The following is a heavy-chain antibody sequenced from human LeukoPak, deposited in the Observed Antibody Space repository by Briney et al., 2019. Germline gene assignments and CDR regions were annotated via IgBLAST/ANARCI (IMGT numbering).Heavy chain of an antibody. CDR3: ARMRIYYYYMDV. Sequence: LRLSCAASGFTFDDYAMHWVRQAPGKGLEWIGEINHSGSTNYNPSLKSRVTISVDTSKNQFSLKLSSVTAADTAVYYCARMRIYYYYMDVWGKGTTVTISS. J-gene: IGHJ6*03. D-gene: IGHD2-15*01. CDR1: GFTFDDYA. CDR2: INHSGST. V-gene: IGHV4-34*01.